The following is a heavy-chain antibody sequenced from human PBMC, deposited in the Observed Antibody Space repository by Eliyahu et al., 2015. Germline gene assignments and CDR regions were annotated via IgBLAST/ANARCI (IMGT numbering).Heavy chain of an antibody. J-gene: IGHJ4*02. Sequence: QLVESGGGVVQPGRSLRLSCAASGFTFSSYAMHWVRQAPGKGLEWVAVISYDGSNKYYADSVKGRFTISRDNSKNTLYLQMNSLRAEDTAVYYCASGIMTTVTTVSSYWGQGTLVTVSS. D-gene: IGHD4-17*01. CDR3: ASGIMTTVTTVSSY. CDR2: ISYDGSNK. V-gene: IGHV3-30-3*01. CDR1: GFTFSSYA.